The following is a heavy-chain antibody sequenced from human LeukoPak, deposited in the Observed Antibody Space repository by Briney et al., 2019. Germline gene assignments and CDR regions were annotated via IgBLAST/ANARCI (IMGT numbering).Heavy chain of an antibody. V-gene: IGHV4-4*07. CDR2: IYTSGST. J-gene: IGHJ6*03. Sequence: PSETLSLTCTVSGGSISSYHWSWIRQPAGKGLEWIGRIYTSGSTNYNPSLKSRVTMSVDTSKNQFSLKLSSVTAADTAVYYCARGAWFGELPYYYYYYYMDVWGKGTTVTISS. D-gene: IGHD3-10*01. CDR1: GGSISSYH. CDR3: ARGAWFGELPYYYYYYYMDV.